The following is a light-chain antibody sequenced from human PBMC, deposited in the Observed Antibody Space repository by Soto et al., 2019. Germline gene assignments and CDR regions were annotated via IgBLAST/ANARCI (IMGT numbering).Light chain of an antibody. V-gene: IGKV1-8*01. CDR2: VAS. J-gene: IGKJ1*01. CDR3: QQYYSYPWT. CDR1: QGISSY. Sequence: ALRMTQSPSSLSASTGDRVTITCRASQGISSYLAWYQQKPGKAPKLLIYVASTLQSGVPSRFSGSGSGTDFTLTISCLQSEDFATYYCQQYYSYPWTFGQGTKVDIK.